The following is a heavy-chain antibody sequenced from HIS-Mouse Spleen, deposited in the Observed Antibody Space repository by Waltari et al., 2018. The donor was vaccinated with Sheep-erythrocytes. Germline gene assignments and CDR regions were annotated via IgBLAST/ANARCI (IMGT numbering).Heavy chain of an antibody. V-gene: IGHV4-31*03. J-gene: IGHJ4*02. D-gene: IGHD7-27*01. CDR2: IYYSGST. Sequence: QVQLQESGPGLVKPSQTLSLTCTFPGASISRGGYYWSWVRQHPGKGLEWIGYIYYSGSTYYNPSLKSRVTISVDTSKNQFSLKLSSVTAADTAVYYCARDPLTGADYWGQGTLVTVSS. CDR3: ARDPLTGADY. CDR1: GASISRGGYY.